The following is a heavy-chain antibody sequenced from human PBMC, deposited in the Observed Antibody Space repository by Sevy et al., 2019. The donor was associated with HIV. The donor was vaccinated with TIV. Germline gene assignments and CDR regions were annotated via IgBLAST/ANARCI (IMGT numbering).Heavy chain of an antibody. Sequence: SETLSLTCTVSGGSGSSDTYYWTWIRQPPGKGLEFIGYIYYNVRINYNPSLKSRVTISVDTSKNQFSLKVTSVTAADTAFYYCTRVGGLTDYGMDVWGQGTTVTVTS. J-gene: IGHJ6*02. D-gene: IGHD1-26*01. CDR1: GGSGSSDTYY. V-gene: IGHV4-61*01. CDR2: IYYNVRI. CDR3: TRVGGLTDYGMDV.